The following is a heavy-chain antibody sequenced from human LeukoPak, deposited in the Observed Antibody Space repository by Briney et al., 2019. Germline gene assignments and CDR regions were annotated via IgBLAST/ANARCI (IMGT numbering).Heavy chain of an antibody. CDR1: GFTFSSSW. Sequence: GGSLRLSCAASGFTFSSSWMHWVRQAPEKGLVWVSRINADGSITSHADSVKDRFTISRDNAKSTLYPQMNSLRAEDTAVYHCVRGSGGTPEFWGQGTRVTVSS. V-gene: IGHV3-74*01. CDR3: VRGSGGTPEF. D-gene: IGHD1-1*01. CDR2: INADGSIT. J-gene: IGHJ4*02.